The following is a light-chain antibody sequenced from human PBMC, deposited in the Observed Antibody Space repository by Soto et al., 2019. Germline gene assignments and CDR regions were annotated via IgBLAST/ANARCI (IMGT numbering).Light chain of an antibody. V-gene: IGKV1-5*01. J-gene: IGKJ4*01. CDR1: QSISSW. CDR2: DAS. CDR3: QQYNSYSPS. Sequence: DIQMTQSPSTLYAFVGDRVTLTCRASQSISSWLAWYQQKPGKAPKLLIYDASSLESGVPSRFSGSGSGTEFTLTISSLQPDDFATYYCQQYNSYSPSFGGGTKVDIK.